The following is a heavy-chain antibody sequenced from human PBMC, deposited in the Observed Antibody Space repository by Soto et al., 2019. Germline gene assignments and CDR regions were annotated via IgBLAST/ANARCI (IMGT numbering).Heavy chain of an antibody. CDR2: ISAYNGNT. CDR1: GYTFTSYG. D-gene: IGHD6-19*01. Sequence: GASVKVSCKASGYTFTSYGISWVRQAPGQGLEWMGWISAYNGNTNYAQKLQGRVTMTTDTSTSTAYMELRSLRSDDTAVYYCARVRGKQGLVPKYNWFDPWGQGTLVTVAS. V-gene: IGHV1-18*01. J-gene: IGHJ5*02. CDR3: ARVRGKQGLVPKYNWFDP.